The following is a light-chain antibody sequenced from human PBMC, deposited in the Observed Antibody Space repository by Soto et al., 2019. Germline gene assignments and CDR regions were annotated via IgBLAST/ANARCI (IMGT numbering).Light chain of an antibody. J-gene: IGLJ1*01. CDR3: QSYDSSLSGLV. CDR2: GNS. Sequence: QSVRTQPPSVSGAPGQRVTISCTGSSSNIGAGYDVHWYQQLPGTAPKLLIYGNSNRLSGVPDRFSGSKSGTSASLAITGLQAEDEADYYCQSYDSSLSGLVFGTGTKVTVL. CDR1: SSNIGAGYD. V-gene: IGLV1-40*01.